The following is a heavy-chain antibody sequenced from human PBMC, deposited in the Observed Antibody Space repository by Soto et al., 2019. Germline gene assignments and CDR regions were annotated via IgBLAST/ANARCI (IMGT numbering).Heavy chain of an antibody. CDR3: ARAITMVRGVVTIYYYGMDV. CDR2: INAGNGNT. D-gene: IGHD3-10*01. V-gene: IGHV1-3*01. J-gene: IGHJ6*02. Sequence: EASVKVSCKASGYTFTSYAMHWVRQAPGQRLEWMGWINAGNGNTKYSQKFQGRVTITRDTSASTAYMELSSLRSEDTAVYYCARAITMVRGVVTIYYYGMDVWGQGTTVTVS. CDR1: GYTFTSYA.